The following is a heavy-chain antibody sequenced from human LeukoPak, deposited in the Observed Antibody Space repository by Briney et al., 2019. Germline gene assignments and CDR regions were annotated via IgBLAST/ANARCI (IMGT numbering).Heavy chain of an antibody. Sequence: GESLKISCKGSGFSFSSYWIAWVRQTPGKGLEWMGFIYPGDSETRYSPSFEGQVTISADKSISTAYLQWSSLKASDTAMYYCARKGPGPYYYGSGSYYPTYNWFDPWGQGTLVTVSS. CDR1: GFSFSSYW. J-gene: IGHJ5*02. V-gene: IGHV5-51*01. CDR2: IYPGDSET. D-gene: IGHD3-10*01. CDR3: ARKGPGPYYYGSGSYYPTYNWFDP.